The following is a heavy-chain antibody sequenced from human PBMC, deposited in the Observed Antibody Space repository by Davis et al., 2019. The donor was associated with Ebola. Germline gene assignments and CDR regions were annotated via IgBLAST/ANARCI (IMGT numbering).Heavy chain of an antibody. D-gene: IGHD6-13*01. CDR2: INHSGST. CDR3: ARGSKTAARPDYYMDV. V-gene: IGHV4-34*01. CDR1: GGSFSGYY. J-gene: IGHJ6*03. Sequence: PSETLSLTCAVYGGSFSGYYWSWIRQPPGKGLEWIGEINHSGSTNYNPSLKSRVTISVDTSKNQFSLKLSSVTAADTAVYYCARGSKTAARPDYYMDVWGKGTTVTVSS.